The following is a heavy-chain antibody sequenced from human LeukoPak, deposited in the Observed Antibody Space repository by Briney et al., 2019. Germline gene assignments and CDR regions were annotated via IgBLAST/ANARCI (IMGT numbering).Heavy chain of an antibody. CDR3: AREGGFYRPLDY. D-gene: IGHD3-3*01. V-gene: IGHV4-4*02. CDR2: VHLDGRT. Sequence: PSETLSLTCGVSGGSVTSTNWWTWVRQPPGKGLEWIGEVHLDGRTNYNPSLKSRLTMSVDLSENHISLKLTSVTAANTAVYYCAREGGFYRPLDYSGQGTLATVFS. CDR1: GGSVTSTNW. J-gene: IGHJ4*02.